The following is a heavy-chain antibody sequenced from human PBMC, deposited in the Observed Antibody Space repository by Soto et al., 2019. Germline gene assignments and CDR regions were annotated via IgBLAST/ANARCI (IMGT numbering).Heavy chain of an antibody. D-gene: IGHD3-16*01. CDR1: GGTFSSYT. Sequence: SVKVSCKASGGTFSSYTISWVRQAPGQGLEWMGRIIPILGIANYAQKFQGRVTITADKSTSTAYMELSSLRSEDTAVYYCAVSSGEYPIDDYYYMDVWGQGTLVTVSS. J-gene: IGHJ6*03. V-gene: IGHV1-69*02. CDR3: AVSSGEYPIDDYYYMDV. CDR2: IIPILGIA.